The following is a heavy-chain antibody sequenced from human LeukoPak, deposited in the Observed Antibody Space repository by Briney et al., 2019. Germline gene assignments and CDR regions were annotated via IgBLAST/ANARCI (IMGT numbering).Heavy chain of an antibody. Sequence: ASVKVSCKASGYIFSDYHMHWVRQVPGQGPEWMGWIHPYSGGTNYAQKFQGRLSVTRDMSISTAYVELNTLTSDDTAVYFCVRDKIAAAGGGAWGQGTLVTVSS. CDR2: IHPYSGGT. CDR3: VRDKIAAAGGGA. D-gene: IGHD6-25*01. CDR1: GYIFSDYH. J-gene: IGHJ5*02. V-gene: IGHV1-2*02.